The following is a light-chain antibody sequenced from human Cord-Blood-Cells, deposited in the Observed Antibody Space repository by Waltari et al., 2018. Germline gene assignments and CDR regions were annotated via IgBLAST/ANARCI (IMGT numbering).Light chain of an antibody. Sequence: QSALTQPPSVSGSPGQSVTISCTGTSSDVGSYNRFSWYQQHPGTAPKLMIYEVRNRPSGVPDRFSGSKSGNTASLTISGLQAEDEADYYCSSYTSSSSYVFGTGTKVTVL. CDR3: SSYTSSSSYV. CDR1: SSDVGSYNR. CDR2: EVR. V-gene: IGLV2-18*02. J-gene: IGLJ1*01.